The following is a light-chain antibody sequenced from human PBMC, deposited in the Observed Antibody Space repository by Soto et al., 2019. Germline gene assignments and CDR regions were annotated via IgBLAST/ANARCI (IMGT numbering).Light chain of an antibody. CDR3: QQNYSTPWT. Sequence: DIQMTQSRSSLSASVGDRVTITCRASQSISSYLNWYQQKPGKAPKLLIYAASSLQSGVPSRFSGSGSGTDFTPTISSLQPEDFATYYCQQNYSTPWTFGQGTKVEIK. V-gene: IGKV1-39*01. J-gene: IGKJ1*01. CDR2: AAS. CDR1: QSISSY.